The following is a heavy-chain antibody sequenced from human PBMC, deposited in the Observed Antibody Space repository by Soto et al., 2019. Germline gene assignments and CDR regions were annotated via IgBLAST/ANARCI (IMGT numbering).Heavy chain of an antibody. CDR2: IIPIFGTA. CDR3: AQQQLSFQDHTYYYYGMDV. CDR1: VGTFSSYA. Sequence: GASVKVSCKASVGTFSSYAISWVRQAPGQGLEWMGGIIPIFGTANYAQKFQGRVTITADESTSTAYMELSSLRSEDTAVYYCAQQQLSFQDHTYYYYGMDVWGQGTTVTVSS. V-gene: IGHV1-69*13. D-gene: IGHD6-13*01. J-gene: IGHJ6*02.